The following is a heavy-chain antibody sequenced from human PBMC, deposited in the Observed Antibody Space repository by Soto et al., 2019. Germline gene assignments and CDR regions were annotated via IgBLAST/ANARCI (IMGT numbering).Heavy chain of an antibody. Sequence: VQLVQSGAEVKKPGESLKISCKASGYSFTSYWIAWVRQKPGKGLEWMGIIYPGDSDIKYSPSFQGQVTISADKSISTAYLQWSSLKASDTAMYYCARPYSSCWYYFDYWGQGTLVTVSS. CDR2: IYPGDSDI. D-gene: IGHD6-19*01. J-gene: IGHJ4*02. CDR1: GYSFTSYW. V-gene: IGHV5-51*01. CDR3: ARPYSSCWYYFDY.